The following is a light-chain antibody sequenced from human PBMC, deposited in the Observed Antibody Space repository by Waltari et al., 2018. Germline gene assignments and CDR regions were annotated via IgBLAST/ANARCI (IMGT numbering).Light chain of an antibody. CDR2: GNS. V-gene: IGLV1-40*01. Sequence: QSVLTQPPSVSGAPGQRVTISCTGSSSNIGAGYDVHWYQQLPGTAPKRLIYGNSNRPSGVPDRFSGAKSGTEASQAITGRQAEDEADYYGQSYDSSLSGVVFGGGTKLTVL. CDR3: QSYDSSLSGVV. J-gene: IGLJ2*01. CDR1: SSNIGAGYD.